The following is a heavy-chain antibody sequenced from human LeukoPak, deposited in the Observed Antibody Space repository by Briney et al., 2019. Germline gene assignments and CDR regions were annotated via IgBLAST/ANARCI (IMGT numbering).Heavy chain of an antibody. J-gene: IGHJ3*02. CDR1: GFTFSRNW. D-gene: IGHD1-26*01. Sequence: GGSLRLFCAASGFTFSRNWMIWVRQAPGKRLEWVANINQDGSEKYYVDSVKGRFTISRDNAKNSLFLQMNSLRAEDTAVYYCARVGSGNFLGAFDIWGQGTMVTVSS. V-gene: IGHV3-7*03. CDR2: INQDGSEK. CDR3: ARVGSGNFLGAFDI.